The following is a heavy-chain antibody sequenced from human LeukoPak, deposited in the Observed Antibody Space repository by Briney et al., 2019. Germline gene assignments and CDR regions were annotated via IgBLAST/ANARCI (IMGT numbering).Heavy chain of an antibody. D-gene: IGHD6-19*01. Sequence: GGSLRLSCVASGFTFGSYVMHWVRQPTGKGLEWVAGIGNPSRTHYVDSVKGRFTISREDATNSFFLQMSSLTVGDTAMYYCVREGYSSGRAPAFDVWGQGTPVTVSS. V-gene: IGHV3-13*01. CDR3: VREGYSSGRAPAFDV. CDR2: IGNPSRT. J-gene: IGHJ3*01. CDR1: GFTFGSYV.